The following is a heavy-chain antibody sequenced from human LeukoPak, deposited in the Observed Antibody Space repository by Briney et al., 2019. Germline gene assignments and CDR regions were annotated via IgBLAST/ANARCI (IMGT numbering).Heavy chain of an antibody. CDR1: GYSFTSYW. D-gene: IGHD2-15*01. Sequence: GESLKISCKGSGYSFTSYWIGWVRQMPGKGLEWMGIIYPGDSDTRYSPSFQGQVTILADKSISTAYLQWSSLKASDTAMYYCARQKLTKSPGGTVVNDYWGQGTLVTVSS. J-gene: IGHJ4*02. CDR3: ARQKLTKSPGGTVVNDY. CDR2: IYPGDSDT. V-gene: IGHV5-51*01.